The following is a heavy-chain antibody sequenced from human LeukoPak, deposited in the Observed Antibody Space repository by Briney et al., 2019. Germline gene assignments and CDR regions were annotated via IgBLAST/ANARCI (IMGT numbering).Heavy chain of an antibody. D-gene: IGHD6-19*01. CDR2: IYYSGST. Sequence: SETLSLTCTVSGGSISSSSYYWGWIRQPPGKRLEWIGSIYYSGSTYYNPSLKSRVTISVDTSKNQFSLKLSSVTAADTAVYYCARRHGSGWYRLFDYWGQGTLVTVSS. CDR1: GGSISSSSYY. J-gene: IGHJ4*02. CDR3: ARRHGSGWYRLFDY. V-gene: IGHV4-39*01.